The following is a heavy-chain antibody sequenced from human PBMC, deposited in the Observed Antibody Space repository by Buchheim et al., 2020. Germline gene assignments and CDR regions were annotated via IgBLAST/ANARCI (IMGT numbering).Heavy chain of an antibody. J-gene: IGHJ4*02. CDR1: GFTFSSYA. Sequence: EVQLLESGGGLVQPGGSLRLSCAASGFTFSSYAMNWVRQAPGKGLEWVSVIPGGGGNTYYADSVKGRFTISRDNSKNTLYLQMSSLRAEDTAVYYCAKCGKCTGDGCFLAYHFDNWGQGTL. D-gene: IGHD2-15*01. CDR3: AKCGKCTGDGCFLAYHFDN. V-gene: IGHV3-23*01. CDR2: IPGGGGNT.